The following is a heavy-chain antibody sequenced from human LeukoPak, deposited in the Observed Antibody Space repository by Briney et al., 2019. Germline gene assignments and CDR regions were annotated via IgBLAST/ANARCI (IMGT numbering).Heavy chain of an antibody. CDR2: ISSSGSTI. Sequence: GGSLRLSCAASGFTFSDYYMSWIRQAPGKGLEWVSYISSSGSTIYYADSVKGRFTISRDNAKNSLYLQMNSLRAEYTAVYYCARDFRSWYCDYWGQGTLVTVSS. J-gene: IGHJ4*02. CDR3: ARDFRSWYCDY. V-gene: IGHV3-11*04. CDR1: GFTFSDYY.